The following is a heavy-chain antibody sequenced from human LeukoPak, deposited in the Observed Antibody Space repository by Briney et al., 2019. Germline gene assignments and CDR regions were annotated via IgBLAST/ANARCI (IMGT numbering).Heavy chain of an antibody. CDR3: ARDRAVPHYYYGIDV. CDR2: IYTSGTS. D-gene: IGHD6-19*01. J-gene: IGHJ6*02. CDR1: GASICLYY. V-gene: IGHV4-4*07. Sequence: SETLSLTCTVSGASICLYYWSWIRQPAGKGLEWIGRIYTSGTSNYSPSLKSRVTMSLDLSKNQHSLKLNSVTAADTAVYYCARDRAVPHYYYGIDVWGQGTTVTVSS.